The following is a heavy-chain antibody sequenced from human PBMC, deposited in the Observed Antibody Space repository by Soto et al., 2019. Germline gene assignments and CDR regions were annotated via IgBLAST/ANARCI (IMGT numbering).Heavy chain of an antibody. Sequence: PGGSLRLSCAASGFTFSSYDMHWVRQATGKGLEWVSAIGTAGDTYYPGSVKGRFTISRENAKNSLYLQMNSLRAGDTAVYYCARAWSSGWYPGGYYYYGMDVWGQGTTVTVSS. D-gene: IGHD6-19*01. CDR2: IGTAGDT. V-gene: IGHV3-13*01. J-gene: IGHJ6*02. CDR3: ARAWSSGWYPGGYYYYGMDV. CDR1: GFTFSSYD.